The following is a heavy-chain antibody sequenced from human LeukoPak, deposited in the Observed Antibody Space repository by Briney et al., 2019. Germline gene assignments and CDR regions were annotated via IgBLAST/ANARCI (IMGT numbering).Heavy chain of an antibody. J-gene: IGHJ4*02. D-gene: IGHD2-2*01. CDR2: IYYSGST. CDR1: GGSISSYY. V-gene: IGHV4-59*01. Sequence: SETLSLTCTVSGGSISSYYWSWIRQPPGKGLEWIGYIYYSGSTNYNPSLKSRVTISVDTSKNQFSLKLSSVTAADTAVYYCARVHCSSTSCYPYYFDYWGQGTLVTVSS. CDR3: ARVHCSSTSCYPYYFDY.